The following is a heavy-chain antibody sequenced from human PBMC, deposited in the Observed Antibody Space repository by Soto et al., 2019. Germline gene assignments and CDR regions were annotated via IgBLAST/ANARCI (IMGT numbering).Heavy chain of an antibody. CDR1: GFTFSSYA. Sequence: QVQLVESGGGVVQPGRSLRLSCAASGFTFSSYAMHWVRQAPGKGLEWVAVISYDGSNKYYADSVKGRFTISRDNSKNTLCLQMNSLRAEDTAVYYCARYGEYCSGGSCPYYYYYGMDVWGQGTTVTVSS. CDR3: ARYGEYCSGGSCPYYYYYGMDV. D-gene: IGHD2-15*01. V-gene: IGHV3-30-3*01. CDR2: ISYDGSNK. J-gene: IGHJ6*02.